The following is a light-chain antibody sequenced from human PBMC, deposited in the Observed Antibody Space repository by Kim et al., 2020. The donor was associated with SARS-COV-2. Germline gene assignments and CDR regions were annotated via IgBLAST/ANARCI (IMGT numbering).Light chain of an antibody. Sequence: LTQPHSVSESPGQTVTISCARSNGSIASNYVQWYQQRPGRSPTTVIFEDDQRPSGVPDRFSGSLDSSSNTASLTISGLRTDDEADYYCQSNHNNKVIFGGGTRLTV. CDR1: NGSIASNY. CDR2: EDD. CDR3: QSNHNNKVI. V-gene: IGLV6-57*01. J-gene: IGLJ2*01.